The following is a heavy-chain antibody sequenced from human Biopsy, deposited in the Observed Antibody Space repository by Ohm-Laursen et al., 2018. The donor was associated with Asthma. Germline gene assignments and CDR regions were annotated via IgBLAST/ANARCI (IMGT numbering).Heavy chain of an antibody. Sequence: SLRPSFSSSGFMFRSFGMHWVRQAPGKGLEWVAVISYDGNHKFYEDSVKGRFTISRDNSKNTLYLQMNSLRTEDTAVYYCAKRRGYSGHDNDYWGQGTLVIVSS. CDR1: GFMFRSFG. D-gene: IGHD5-12*01. J-gene: IGHJ4*02. CDR2: ISYDGNHK. V-gene: IGHV3-30*18. CDR3: AKRRGYSGHDNDY.